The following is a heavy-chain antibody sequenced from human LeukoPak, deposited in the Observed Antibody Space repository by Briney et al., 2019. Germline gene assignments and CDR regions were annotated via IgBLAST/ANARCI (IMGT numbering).Heavy chain of an antibody. CDR1: GFTYSGYV. CDR2: ISGSGGST. V-gene: IGHV3-23*01. D-gene: IGHD3-16*02. J-gene: IGHJ3*02. Sequence: PGGSLRLSRAASGFTYSGYVMTWLRQPPGKGLQWVADISGSGGSTYYADSVKGRFSISRDNSKNMLYLQLDSLRAEDTAVYYCAKNHERGRYDSFDMWTQGSWVTVSS. CDR3: AKNHERGRYDSFDM.